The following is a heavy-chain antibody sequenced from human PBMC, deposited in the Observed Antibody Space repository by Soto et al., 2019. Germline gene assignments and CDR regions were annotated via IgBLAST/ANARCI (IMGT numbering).Heavy chain of an antibody. J-gene: IGHJ1*01. CDR2: IYPGDSDT. Sequence: PGASLKISCKGSGYSFTSYWIGWVRQMPGKGLEWMGIIYPGDSDTRYSPSFQGQVTISADKSISTAYLQWSSLKASDTAMYYCASGSYCGGDCYLEDEYFQHWGQGTLVTVSS. CDR1: GYSFTSYW. V-gene: IGHV5-51*01. D-gene: IGHD2-21*02. CDR3: ASGSYCGGDCYLEDEYFQH.